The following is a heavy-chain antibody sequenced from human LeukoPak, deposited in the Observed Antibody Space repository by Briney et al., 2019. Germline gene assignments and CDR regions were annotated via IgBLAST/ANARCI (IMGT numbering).Heavy chain of an antibody. CDR3: AREPLNYFDY. Sequence: SETLSLTCAVSSYSISSGYYWGWIRQPPGKGLEWIGSVYHTGSTYYYPSLKSRVTISVDTSKNHFSLKLSSVTAADTAVYYCAREPLNYFDYWGQGTLVTVSS. J-gene: IGHJ4*02. V-gene: IGHV4-38-2*02. CDR1: SYSISSGYY. CDR2: VYHTGST. D-gene: IGHD1-14*01.